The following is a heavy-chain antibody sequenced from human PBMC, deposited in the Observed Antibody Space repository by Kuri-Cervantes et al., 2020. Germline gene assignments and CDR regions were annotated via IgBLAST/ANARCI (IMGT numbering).Heavy chain of an antibody. D-gene: IGHD3-10*01. Sequence: GESLKISCAASGFTFSSYEMNWVRQAPGKGLEWVSYISSSGSTIYYADSVKGRFTISRDNAKNSLYLQMNSLRAEDTAVYYRARWEGYYGSGSYSYYMDVWGKGTTVTVSS. CDR1: GFTFSSYE. CDR2: ISSSGSTI. J-gene: IGHJ6*03. CDR3: ARWEGYYGSGSYSYYMDV. V-gene: IGHV3-48*03.